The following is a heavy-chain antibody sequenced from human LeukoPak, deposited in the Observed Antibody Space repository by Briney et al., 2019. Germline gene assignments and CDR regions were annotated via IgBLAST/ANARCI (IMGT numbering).Heavy chain of an antibody. CDR1: GFTFSSYS. CDR3: AREADDGVYYFDY. D-gene: IGHD5-24*01. CDR2: ISSSSSYI. Sequence: PGGSLRLSCAASGFTFSSYSMNWVRQAPGKGLEWVSSISSSSSYIYYADSVKGRFTISRDNAENSLYLQMNSLRAEDTAVYYCAREADDGVYYFDYWGQGTLVTVSS. J-gene: IGHJ4*02. V-gene: IGHV3-21*01.